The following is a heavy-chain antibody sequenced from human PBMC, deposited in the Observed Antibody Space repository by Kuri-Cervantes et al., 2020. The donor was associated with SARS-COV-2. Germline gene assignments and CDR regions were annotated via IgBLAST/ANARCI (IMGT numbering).Heavy chain of an antibody. CDR1: GFTFINYN. CDR2: ISSSSSWI. V-gene: IGHV3-21*01. D-gene: IGHD2-2*01. CDR3: ARRKYAGYMDV. J-gene: IGHJ6*03. Sequence: GESLKISCSASGFTFINYNMNWVRQAPGKGLEWISPISSSSSWISYSDSVKGRFTISRDSAGKSLYLQMNSLRAEDTSVYYCARRKYAGYMDVWGKGTTVTVSS.